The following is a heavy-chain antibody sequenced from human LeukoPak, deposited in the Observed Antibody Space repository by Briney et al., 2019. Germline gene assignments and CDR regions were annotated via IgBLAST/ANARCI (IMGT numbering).Heavy chain of an antibody. J-gene: IGHJ4*02. CDR1: GGSFSGYY. D-gene: IGHD5-24*01. V-gene: IGHV4-34*01. Sequence: SETLSLTCAVYGGSFSGYYWSWIRQPPGKGLEWIGEINHSGSTNYNPSFKSRVTISVDTSKNQFSLKLSSVTAADTAVYYCARGARGGVDGFGYWGQGTLVTVSS. CDR2: INHSGST. CDR3: ARGARGGVDGFGY.